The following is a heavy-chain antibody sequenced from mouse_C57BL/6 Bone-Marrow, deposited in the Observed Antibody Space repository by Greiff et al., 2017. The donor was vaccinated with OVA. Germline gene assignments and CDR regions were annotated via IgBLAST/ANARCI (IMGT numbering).Heavy chain of an antibody. CDR3: ARRGDSLYAMDY. CDR2: ISYDGSN. CDR1: GYSITSGYY. J-gene: IGHJ4*01. V-gene: IGHV3-6*01. Sequence: EVQLQESGPGLVKPSQSLSLTCSVTGYSITSGYYWNWIRQFPGNKLEWMGYISYDGSNNYNPSLKNLISITRDTSKNQFFLKLNSVTTEDTATYYCARRGDSLYAMDYWGQGTSVTVSS. D-gene: IGHD6-2*01.